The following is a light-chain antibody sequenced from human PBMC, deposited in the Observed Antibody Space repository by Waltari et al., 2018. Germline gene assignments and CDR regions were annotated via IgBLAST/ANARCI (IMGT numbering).Light chain of an antibody. V-gene: IGLV3-19*01. CDR3: NSRDSSGKHHV. Sequence: SSELTQDPTVSVALGQTVRITCQGASLQPYYASWYQQKPGQAPVVVFYGKDNRPSGIPDRFSGSSSGDTASLTITGAQAEDEADYYCNSRDSSGKHHVFGTGTKVTVL. J-gene: IGLJ1*01. CDR1: SLQPYY. CDR2: GKD.